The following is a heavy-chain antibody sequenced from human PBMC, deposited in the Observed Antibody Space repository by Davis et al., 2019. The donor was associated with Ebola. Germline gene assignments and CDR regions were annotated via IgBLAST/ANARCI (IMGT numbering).Heavy chain of an antibody. CDR3: TRDRQDSRAYGF. J-gene: IGHJ4*02. CDR1: GGSISSGTYY. V-gene: IGHV4-39*07. CDR2: FYYNGRT. D-gene: IGHD3-22*01. Sequence: SETLSLTCSVSGGSISSGTYYWGWVRQPPGKGLEGIGAFYYNGRTYYNSSLEVRVTISLDTSKNQFSLRLKSVTAADTAMYFCTRDRQDSRAYGFWGQGTLVTVSS.